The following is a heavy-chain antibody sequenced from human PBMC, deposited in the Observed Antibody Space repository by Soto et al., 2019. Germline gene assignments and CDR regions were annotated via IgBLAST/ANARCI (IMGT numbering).Heavy chain of an antibody. Sequence: GGSMRLSCAASGLTFSSYGMHWARQATGKGLEWVAVIWYDGSNKYYADSVKGRFTISRDNSKNTLYLQMNSLRAEDTAVYYCARDLRDFLSGYSPDNYYYYGMDVWGQGTTVTVSS. J-gene: IGHJ6*02. CDR1: GLTFSSYG. CDR3: ARDLRDFLSGYSPDNYYYYGMDV. CDR2: IWYDGSNK. V-gene: IGHV3-33*01. D-gene: IGHD3-3*01.